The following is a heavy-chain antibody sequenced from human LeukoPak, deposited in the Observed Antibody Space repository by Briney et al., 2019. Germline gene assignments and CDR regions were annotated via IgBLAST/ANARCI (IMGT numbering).Heavy chain of an antibody. CDR2: IIPIFGTA. CDR1: GGTFSSCA. Sequence: ASVKVSCKASGGTFSSCAISWVRQAPGQGLEWMGGIIPIFGTANYAQKFQGRVTITADKSTSTAYMELSSLRSEDTAVYYCAREGGRRYGSGSDFDYWGQGTLVTVSS. CDR3: AREGGRRYGSGSDFDY. D-gene: IGHD3-10*01. V-gene: IGHV1-69*06. J-gene: IGHJ4*02.